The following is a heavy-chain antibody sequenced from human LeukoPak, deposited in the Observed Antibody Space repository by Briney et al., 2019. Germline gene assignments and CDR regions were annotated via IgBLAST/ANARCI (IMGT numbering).Heavy chain of an antibody. V-gene: IGHV4-59*01. D-gene: IGHD3-22*01. CDR1: GGSISTYY. CDR2: IYYSGST. J-gene: IGHJ4*02. Sequence: SETPSLTCTVSGGSISTYYWSWIRQPPGKGLEWIGHIYYSGSTNYNPSLKSRVTIAVDTSKNHFSLKLSSVTAADTAVYYCTRNYDSSGYTTFGYWGRGTLVTVSS. CDR3: TRNYDSSGYTTFGY.